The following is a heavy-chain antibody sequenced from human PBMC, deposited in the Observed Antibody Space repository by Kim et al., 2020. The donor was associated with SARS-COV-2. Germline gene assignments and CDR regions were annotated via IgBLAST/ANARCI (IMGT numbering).Heavy chain of an antibody. CDR2: VFYSGTT. D-gene: IGHD1-1*01. Sequence: AETLSLTCSVSGGSIISDSYFWDWIRQAPGKGLEWIGSVFYSGTTYYNPSLRSRVTISIDTSKNQFSLNLGSLTAADTAVYYCARLWRRTHNTWY. CDR1: GGSIISDSYF. J-gene: IGHJ2*01. V-gene: IGHV4-39*01. CDR3: ARLWRRTHNTWY.